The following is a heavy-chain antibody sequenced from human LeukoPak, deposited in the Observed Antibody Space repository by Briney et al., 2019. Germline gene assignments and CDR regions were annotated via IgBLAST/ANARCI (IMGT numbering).Heavy chain of an antibody. V-gene: IGHV3-74*01. CDR2: IDIDGGDI. D-gene: IGHD3-16*01. CDR1: GFTFTDYW. CDR3: VRGLDS. J-gene: IGHJ5*01. Sequence: PGGSLRLSCAASGFTFTDYWMHWVRQAPGKGLVWVSRIDIDGGDITYADSVKGRFTISRDNAKNTLYLQMNSLRAEDTAVYYCVRGLDSWGLGTLVTVSS.